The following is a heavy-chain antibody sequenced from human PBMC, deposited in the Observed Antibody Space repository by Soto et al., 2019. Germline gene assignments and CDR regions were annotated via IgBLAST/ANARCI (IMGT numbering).Heavy chain of an antibody. CDR2: INDSGDDT. Sequence: EVQLLESGGGLVQPGGSLRLSCAGSGFSFSRYAMSWARQAPGKGLEWVSGINDSGDDTDYADSAKGRFTVSRDNSKNILYLQMTSLRVEDTAVYYCATFDWSFSGGWGQGTTVTVSS. CDR1: GFSFSRYA. D-gene: IGHD3-9*01. CDR3: ATFDWSFSGG. V-gene: IGHV3-23*01. J-gene: IGHJ6*02.